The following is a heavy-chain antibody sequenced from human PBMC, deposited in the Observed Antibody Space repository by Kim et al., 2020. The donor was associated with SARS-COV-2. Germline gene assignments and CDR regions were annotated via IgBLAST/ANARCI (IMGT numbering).Heavy chain of an antibody. J-gene: IGHJ6*02. D-gene: IGHD5-12*01. CDR3: ALSSGYDLVSGMDV. V-gene: IGHV6-1*01. Sequence: AVSVKSRITINPDTSKNQFSLQLNSVTPEDTAVYYCALSSGYDLVSGMDVWGQGTTVTVSS.